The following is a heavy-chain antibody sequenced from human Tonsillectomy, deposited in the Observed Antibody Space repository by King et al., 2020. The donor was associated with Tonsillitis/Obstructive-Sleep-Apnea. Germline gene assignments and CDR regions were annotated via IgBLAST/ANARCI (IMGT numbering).Heavy chain of an antibody. Sequence: VQLQESGPGLVKPSQTLSLTCTVSGGSISSGGYYWSWIRQHPGKGLEWIGYMYYSGSTYYNPSLKSRVTISVDTSKNQFSLKLSSVSAADTAVYYCASPSETANVGPYAFDIWGQGTMVTVSS. V-gene: IGHV4-31*03. CDR1: GGSISSGGYY. CDR3: ASPSETANVGPYAFDI. D-gene: IGHD5-18*01. CDR2: MYYSGST. J-gene: IGHJ3*02.